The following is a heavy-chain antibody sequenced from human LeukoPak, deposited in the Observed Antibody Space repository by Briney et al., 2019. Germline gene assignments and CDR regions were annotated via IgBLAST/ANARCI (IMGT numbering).Heavy chain of an antibody. V-gene: IGHV3-21*06. CDR3: ARDDYGGNSVPFDY. Sequence: GGSLRLSCAASGFTFSSYSMNWVRQAPGKGLEWVSSISSSISYIYYADSVKGRFTISRDNAKNSLYLQMNSLRAEDTAVYFCARDDYGGNSVPFDYWGQGTLVTVSS. D-gene: IGHD4-23*01. J-gene: IGHJ4*02. CDR1: GFTFSSYS. CDR2: ISSSISYI.